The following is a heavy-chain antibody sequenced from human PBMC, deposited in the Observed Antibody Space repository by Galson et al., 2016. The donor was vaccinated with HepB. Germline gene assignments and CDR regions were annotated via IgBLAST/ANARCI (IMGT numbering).Heavy chain of an antibody. V-gene: IGHV3-7*01. D-gene: IGHD2/OR15-2a*01. CDR3: ARGAFL. CDR2: INPDGSGK. CDR1: GSTISGSW. J-gene: IGHJ4*02. Sequence: SLRLSCAVSGSTISGSWMYWVRQAPGKGLEWVANINPDGSGKNYVDSVKGRFTISRDDAKNSLYLQMGSLRAEDTAVYYCARGAFLGGQGTLVTVSS.